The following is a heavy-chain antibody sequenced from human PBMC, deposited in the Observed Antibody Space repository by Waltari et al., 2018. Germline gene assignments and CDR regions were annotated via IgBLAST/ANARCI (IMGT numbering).Heavy chain of an antibody. CDR2: VQASGRT. J-gene: IGHJ4*02. CDR1: W. D-gene: IGHD2-15*01. Sequence: WWSWVRQSPGKGLEWIGQVQASGRTNYNPSFAGRVTVSIDTSNNKFSLEVSSATAADTAMYYCARDRGRGIYLDSWGQGILVTVSP. CDR3: ARDRGRGIYLDS. V-gene: IGHV4-4*02.